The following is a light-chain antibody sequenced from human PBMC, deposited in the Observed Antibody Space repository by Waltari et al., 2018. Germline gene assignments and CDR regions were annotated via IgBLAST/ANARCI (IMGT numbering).Light chain of an antibody. Sequence: SYVVTQSPSVSVAPGETARITCGGDNIGSKSVHWYQQRPGQAPVLVIAYDSDRPSGIPERVSGSNSGNTATLTISWVEAADEADYYCLVWHSTIDHQGVFGGGTNLTVL. CDR1: NIGSKS. CDR3: LVWHSTIDHQGV. V-gene: IGLV3-21*04. J-gene: IGLJ2*01. CDR2: YDS.